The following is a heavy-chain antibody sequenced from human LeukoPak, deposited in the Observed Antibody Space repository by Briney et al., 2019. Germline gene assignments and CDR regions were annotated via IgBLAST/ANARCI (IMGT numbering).Heavy chain of an antibody. J-gene: IGHJ4*02. CDR1: GSTFSSYA. CDR3: AAGEIVVITTSMDY. CDR2: ISGSGGST. D-gene: IGHD3-22*01. Sequence: GGSLRLSCAASGSTFSSYAMSWVRQAPGKGLEWVSAISGSGGSTYYADSVKGRFTISRDNSKNTLYLQMNSLRAEDTAVYYCAAGEIVVITTSMDYWGQGTLVTVSS. V-gene: IGHV3-23*01.